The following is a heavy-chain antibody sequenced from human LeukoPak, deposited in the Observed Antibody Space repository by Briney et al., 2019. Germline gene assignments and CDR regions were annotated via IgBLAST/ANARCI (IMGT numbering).Heavy chain of an antibody. CDR1: GFTFSSYW. Sequence: GGSLRLSCAASGFTFSSYWMSWVRQAPGKGLEWVASIKQDGSEKYYVDSVKGRFTISRDNAKNSLYLQMNSLRAEDTAVYYCARATMYYDFWSGYYLLDYWGQGTLVTVSS. CDR2: IKQDGSEK. D-gene: IGHD3-3*01. V-gene: IGHV3-7*03. CDR3: ARATMYYDFWSGYYLLDY. J-gene: IGHJ4*02.